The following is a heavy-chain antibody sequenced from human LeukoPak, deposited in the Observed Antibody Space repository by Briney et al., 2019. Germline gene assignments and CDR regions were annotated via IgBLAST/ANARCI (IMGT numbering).Heavy chain of an antibody. CDR2: ISSNGGST. Sequence: PGGSLRLSCTASGFTFSSYAMHWVRQAPGKGLEYVSTISSNGGSTYYANSVKGRFTISRDNYKNTLYLQMGSLRTEDMAVYYCARNYYDSSGSYCLGDYWGQGTLVTVSS. J-gene: IGHJ4*02. CDR3: ARNYYDSSGSYCLGDY. D-gene: IGHD3-22*01. V-gene: IGHV3-64*01. CDR1: GFTFSSYA.